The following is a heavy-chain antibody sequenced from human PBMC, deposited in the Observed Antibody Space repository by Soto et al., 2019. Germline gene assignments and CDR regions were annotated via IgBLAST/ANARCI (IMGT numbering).Heavy chain of an antibody. CDR1: GYSFTSYW. V-gene: IGHV5-51*01. D-gene: IGHD2-15*01. J-gene: IGHJ3*02. CDR3: ARHPSGRYCSGGSCYSKDAFDI. CDR2: IYPGDSDT. Sequence: EVQLVQSGAEVKKPGESLKISCKGSGYSFTSYWIGWVRQMPGKGLEWMGIIYPGDSDTRYSPSFQGQVTISADKSISTAYLQWSSLKASDTAMYYCARHPSGRYCSGGSCYSKDAFDIWGQGTMVTVSS.